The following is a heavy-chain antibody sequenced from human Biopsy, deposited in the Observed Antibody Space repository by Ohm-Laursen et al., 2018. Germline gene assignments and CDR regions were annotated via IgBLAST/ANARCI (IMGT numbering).Heavy chain of an antibody. V-gene: IGHV1-24*01. J-gene: IGHJ4*02. CDR3: AADINVWNVNY. D-gene: IGHD1-1*01. CDR2: FAPENGKT. CDR1: GYTLNELS. Sequence: ASVKVSCKVSGYTLNELSMHWVRQVPGKGLEWMGGFAPENGKTVYAQNFQARVSLTEDTSTDTTYMELRSLRSEDTAVYYCAADINVWNVNYWGQGTQVTVSS.